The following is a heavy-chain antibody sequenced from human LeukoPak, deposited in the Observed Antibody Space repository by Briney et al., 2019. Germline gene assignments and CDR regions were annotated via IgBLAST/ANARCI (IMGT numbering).Heavy chain of an antibody. Sequence: GGSLRLSCAASGFTFSSYWMSWVRQAPGKGPEWVANIKQDGSEKYYVDSVKGRFTISRDNAKNSLYLQMNSPRAEDTAVYYCARETTVTTFHWYFDLWGRGTLVTVSS. CDR3: ARETTVTTFHWYFDL. CDR1: GFTFSSYW. CDR2: IKQDGSEK. D-gene: IGHD4-17*01. J-gene: IGHJ2*01. V-gene: IGHV3-7*03.